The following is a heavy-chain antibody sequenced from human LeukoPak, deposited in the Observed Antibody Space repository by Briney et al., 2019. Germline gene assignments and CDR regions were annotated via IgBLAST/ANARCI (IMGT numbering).Heavy chain of an antibody. CDR1: GFTFRNYA. V-gene: IGHV3-23*01. D-gene: IGHD6-19*01. CDR3: AKDRVRDNGWDIDY. CDR2: FSAAGT. Sequence: PGGSLRLSCVGSGFTFRNYAMNWVRQAPGKGLGWVSGFSAAGTYYADSVKGRFTTSRDDSKNTIYLQMNSLTAEDTGVYYCAKDRVRDNGWDIDYWGQGTLVTVSS. J-gene: IGHJ4*02.